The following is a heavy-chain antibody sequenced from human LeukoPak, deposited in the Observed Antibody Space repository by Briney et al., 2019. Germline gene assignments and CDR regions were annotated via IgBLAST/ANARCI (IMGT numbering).Heavy chain of an antibody. D-gene: IGHD2-2*01. J-gene: IGHJ4*02. CDR1: GYTFTCYY. CDR2: INPSGGST. CDR3: ARRNPSTSCYDY. V-gene: IGHV1-46*01. Sequence: GASVKVPCKASGYTFTCYYMHCVRQAPGQGHEWMGIINPSGGSTSYAQKFQGRVTMTRDTSTSTVYMELSSLRSEDTAVYYCARRNPSTSCYDYWGQGTLVTVSS.